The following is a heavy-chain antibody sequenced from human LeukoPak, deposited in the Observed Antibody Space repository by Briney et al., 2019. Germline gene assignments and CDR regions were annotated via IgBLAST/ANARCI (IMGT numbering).Heavy chain of an antibody. CDR2: ISVYNGHT. CDR1: GYTFTSYA. CDR3: ARESDYYDSSGYYDY. Sequence: ASVKVSCKASGYTFTSYAITWVRQAPGQGLEWMGWISVYNGHTNYAQELQARVTMTTDTSTSTAYMELRSLRSDDTAVYYCARESDYYDSSGYYDYWGQGTLVTVSS. D-gene: IGHD3-22*01. V-gene: IGHV1-18*01. J-gene: IGHJ4*02.